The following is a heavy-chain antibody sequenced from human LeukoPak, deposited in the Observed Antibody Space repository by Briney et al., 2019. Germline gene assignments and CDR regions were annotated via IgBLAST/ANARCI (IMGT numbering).Heavy chain of an antibody. J-gene: IGHJ4*02. CDR3: SRDSAAVAGGDY. CDR1: GFPLTNLW. Sequence: GGPLTLSCAASGFPLTNLWMSWVRQAPGKGLEWVANIKQEGSESVHVASVKGRFTISSDNANNFLYLQMNNLRVEDTAVYYCSRDSAAVAGGDYWGQGVLVTVSS. V-gene: IGHV3-7*01. CDR2: IKQEGSES. D-gene: IGHD3-16*01.